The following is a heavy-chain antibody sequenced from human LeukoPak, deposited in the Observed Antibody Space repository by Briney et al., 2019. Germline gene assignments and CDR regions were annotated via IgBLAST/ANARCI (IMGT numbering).Heavy chain of an antibody. D-gene: IGHD3-22*01. J-gene: IGHJ6*02. CDR2: IWYDGSNK. Sequence: GGSLSLSCAASGFTFSSYGMHWVRQAAGRGLEWVAVIWYDGSNKYYADSVKGRFTISRDNSKNTLYLQMNSLRAEDTAVYYCARDGHYYDSSGYYNYGMDVWGQGTTVTVSS. CDR1: GFTFSSYG. V-gene: IGHV3-33*01. CDR3: ARDGHYYDSSGYYNYGMDV.